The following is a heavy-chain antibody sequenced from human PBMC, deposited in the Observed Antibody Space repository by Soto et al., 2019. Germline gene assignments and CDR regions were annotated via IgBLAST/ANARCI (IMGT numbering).Heavy chain of an antibody. CDR2: MNPNSVNT. CDR3: ARGGYYDFWSGYYSGSRGAAYFDY. D-gene: IGHD3-3*01. Sequence: ASVKVSCKASGYTFTSYDINWVRQATGQGLEWMGWMNPNSVNTGYAQKFQGRVTMTRNTSISTAYMELSSLRSEDTAVYYCARGGYYDFWSGYYSGSRGAAYFDYWGQGTLVTVSS. V-gene: IGHV1-8*01. CDR1: GYTFTSYD. J-gene: IGHJ4*02.